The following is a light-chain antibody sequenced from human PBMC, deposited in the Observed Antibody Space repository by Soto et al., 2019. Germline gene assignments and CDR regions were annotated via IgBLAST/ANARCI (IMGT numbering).Light chain of an antibody. CDR1: QGISRY. J-gene: IGKJ4*01. CDR3: QQIYRYPLT. Sequence: QLTQSSSSLSASVGDRVTITCRASQGISRYLAWYQQKPGKVPKLLISEASTLESGVPSRFSGGGFGTDFTLTISSLQPEDFAIYYCQQIYRYPLTFGGGTKVEIK. CDR2: EAS. V-gene: IGKV1-9*01.